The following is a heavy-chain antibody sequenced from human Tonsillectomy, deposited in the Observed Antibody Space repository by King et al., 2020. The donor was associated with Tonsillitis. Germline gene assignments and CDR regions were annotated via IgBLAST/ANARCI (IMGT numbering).Heavy chain of an antibody. V-gene: IGHV3-30*18. J-gene: IGHJ5*02. D-gene: IGHD3-22*01. Sequence: ASGFNFSSYGMHWVRQAPGKGLEWVAVISYDGSKKYYADSVKGRFTISRDTSKNTLYLQMNSLRAEDTAVYHCAKYYSGGSGYYNWLDPWGQGTLVTVSS. CDR3: AKYYSGGSGYYNWLDP. CDR1: GFNFSSYG. CDR2: ISYDGSKK.